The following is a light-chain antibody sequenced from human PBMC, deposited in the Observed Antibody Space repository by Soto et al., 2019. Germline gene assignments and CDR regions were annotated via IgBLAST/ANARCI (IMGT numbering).Light chain of an antibody. J-gene: IGKJ1*01. CDR2: AAS. CDR3: HRSYSTLWP. Sequence: MPITQTQNSLSASVGDRVTISCWASQDISRSLNWYQHKSGKAPKLLIYAASGLHSGVPSRFSGSGSGTDFTLTISSLQPEDCETYYCHRSYSTLWPFG. CDR1: QDISRS. V-gene: IGKV1-39*01.